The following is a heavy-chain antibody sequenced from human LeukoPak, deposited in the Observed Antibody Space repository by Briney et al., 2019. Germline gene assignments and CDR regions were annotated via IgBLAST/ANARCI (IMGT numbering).Heavy chain of an antibody. D-gene: IGHD3-10*01. V-gene: IGHV1-2*02. CDR1: GYTFTDYY. J-gene: IGHJ5*02. Sequence: ASVKVSCKSSGYTFTDYYVHWVRQAPGQGLEWMGWVTPGGVTKYAQKFQGRVTLTRDTTIATVYMELTSLTSDDTAVYYCTRERGVRGPRGNWFDLWGQGTLVTVSS. CDR3: TRERGVRGPRGNWFDL. CDR2: VTPGGVT.